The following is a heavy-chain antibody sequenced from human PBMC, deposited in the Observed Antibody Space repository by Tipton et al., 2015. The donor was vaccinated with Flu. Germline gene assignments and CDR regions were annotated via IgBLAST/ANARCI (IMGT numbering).Heavy chain of an antibody. CDR3: AQARLFYFDY. Sequence: TLSLTCTVSGGSISSSSYYWGWIRQSPGKGLEWIGSIYYSGSTYYNPSLKSRVTISVDTSKNQFSLRLRSVTAADTAVYYCAQARLFYFDYWGQGALVTVSS. J-gene: IGHJ4*02. V-gene: IGHV4-39*07. CDR1: GGSISSSSYY. CDR2: IYYSGST.